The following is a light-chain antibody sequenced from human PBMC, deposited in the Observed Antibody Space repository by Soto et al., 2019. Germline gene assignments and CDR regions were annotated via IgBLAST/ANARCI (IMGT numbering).Light chain of an antibody. CDR2: AAS. CDR3: QQYNSYWT. CDR1: QSVSSNY. J-gene: IGKJ1*01. V-gene: IGKV3-20*01. Sequence: LPQSPGTRSLSPGERATLSCRASQSVSSNYLAWYQQKPGQAPRLLIYAASSRATGIPDRFSGSGSGTDFTLTISSLRPDDFATYYCQQYNSYWTLGQGTKVDIK.